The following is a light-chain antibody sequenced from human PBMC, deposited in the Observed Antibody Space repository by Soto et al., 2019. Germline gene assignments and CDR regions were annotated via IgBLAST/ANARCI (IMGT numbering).Light chain of an antibody. Sequence: QSVLTPPPSVSAAPGQKVTISCSGSGSNIGKNDVSWYLQLPGAAPKLLIYDTNKRPSGILDRFSGSKSGTSANLGIAGLQSGDEAEYFCGTWDTRLSVVGFGGGTKVTVL. CDR3: GTWDTRLSVVG. CDR1: GSNIGKND. CDR2: DTN. J-gene: IGLJ2*01. V-gene: IGLV1-51*01.